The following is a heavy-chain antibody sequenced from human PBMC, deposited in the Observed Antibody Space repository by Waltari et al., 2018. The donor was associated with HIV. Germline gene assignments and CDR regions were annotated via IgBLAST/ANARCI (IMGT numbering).Heavy chain of an antibody. D-gene: IGHD3-3*01. V-gene: IGHV3-23*01. CDR1: GFTFSTSA. J-gene: IGHJ4*02. CDR2: ISGSGGST. CDR3: AGFLEWSTPLDYFDY. Sequence: EVQLLESGGGLVQHVGSLRLSCAASGFTFSTSAMSWVRQAPGKGLEWVSAISGSGGSTHYADSVKGRFTISRDNSKSTLYLQMNSLRAEDTAVYYCAGFLEWSTPLDYFDYWGQGTLVTVSS.